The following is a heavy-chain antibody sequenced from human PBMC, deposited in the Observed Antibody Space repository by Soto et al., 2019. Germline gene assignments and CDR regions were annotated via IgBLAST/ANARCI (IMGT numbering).Heavy chain of an antibody. CDR1: GYTFTSYA. J-gene: IGHJ6*03. V-gene: IGHV1-3*01. CDR3: ARALKVSSSWYPTEIHSSPYYYYYMDV. CDR2: INAGNGNT. D-gene: IGHD6-13*01. Sequence: ASVKVSCKASGYTFTSYAMHWVRQAPGQRLEWMGWINAGNGNTKYSQKFQGRVTITRDTSASTAYMELSSLRSEDTAVYYCARALKVSSSWYPTEIHSSPYYYYYMDVWGKGTTVTVSS.